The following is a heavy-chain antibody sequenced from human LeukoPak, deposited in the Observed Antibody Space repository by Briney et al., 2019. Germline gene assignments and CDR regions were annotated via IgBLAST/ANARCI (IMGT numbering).Heavy chain of an antibody. D-gene: IGHD1-26*01. CDR2: ISYDGDKK. V-gene: IGHV3-30-3*01. Sequence: GGSLRLSCTASGFTFSNYAMHWVRQAPGKGQQWVAIISYDGDKKEYTDSVKGRLTISRDNSKNTLYLQMNSLRAEDMAVYYCARFEWELLPFDYWGQGTLVTVSS. CDR1: GFTFSNYA. J-gene: IGHJ4*02. CDR3: ARFEWELLPFDY.